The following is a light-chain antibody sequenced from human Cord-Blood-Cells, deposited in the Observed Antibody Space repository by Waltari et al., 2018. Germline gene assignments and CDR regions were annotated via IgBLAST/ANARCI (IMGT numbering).Light chain of an antibody. Sequence: EIVLTQSPGTLSLSPGESATLSCRARQSVSSSYLAWYQQKPGQAPRLLIHGASSRATGIPDRFSVSGSGTDFTLTISRLEPEDFAVYYCQQYGSSPPLTFGGGTKVEIK. V-gene: IGKV3-20*01. CDR1: QSVSSSY. CDR2: GAS. CDR3: QQYGSSPPLT. J-gene: IGKJ4*01.